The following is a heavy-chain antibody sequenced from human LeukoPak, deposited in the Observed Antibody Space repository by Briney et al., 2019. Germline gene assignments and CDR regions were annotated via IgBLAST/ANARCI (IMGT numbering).Heavy chain of an antibody. D-gene: IGHD5-24*01. CDR1: GGSITSSTYY. CDR2: IYYSGST. CDR3: ARMRWIQLGYLDY. V-gene: IGHV4-39*01. Sequence: SETLSLTCTVSGGSITSSTYYWGWIRQPPGKGLEWIVSIYYSGSTYYNPSLKSRLTISVDTTKNQFSLKLSSVTAADTSVYYCARMRWIQLGYLDYWGQGTLVTVSS. J-gene: IGHJ4*02.